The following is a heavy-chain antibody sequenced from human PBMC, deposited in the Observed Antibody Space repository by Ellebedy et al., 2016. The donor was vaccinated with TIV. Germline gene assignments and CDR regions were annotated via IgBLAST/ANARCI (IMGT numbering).Heavy chain of an antibody. CDR1: GFTFSSYA. J-gene: IGHJ4*02. V-gene: IGHV3-30-3*01. D-gene: IGHD4-17*01. CDR3: ARWPSGDAPLDY. Sequence: GESLKISCAASGFTFSSYAMHWVRQAPGKGLEWMAVISYDGSNKYYADSVKGRFTISRDNSKNTLYLQMNSLRVEDTAVYYCARWPSGDAPLDYWGQGTLVTVSS. CDR2: ISYDGSNK.